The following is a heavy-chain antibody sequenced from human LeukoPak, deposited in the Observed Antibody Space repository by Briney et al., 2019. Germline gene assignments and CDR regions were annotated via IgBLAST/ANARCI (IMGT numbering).Heavy chain of an antibody. D-gene: IGHD2-2*02. V-gene: IGHV1-2*02. J-gene: IGHJ4*02. CDR3: ARAIGVVPAAISGENDY. CDR1: GYTFTGYY. Sequence: ASVKVSCKASGYTFTGYYMHWVRQAPGQGLEWMGWINPNSGGTNYAQKFQGRVTMTRDTSISTAYMELSRLRSDDTAVYYCARAIGVVPAAISGENDYWGQGTLVTVSS. CDR2: INPNSGGT.